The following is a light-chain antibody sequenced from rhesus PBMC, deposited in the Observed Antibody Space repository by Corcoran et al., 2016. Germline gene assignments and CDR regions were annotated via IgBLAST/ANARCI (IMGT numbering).Light chain of an antibody. V-gene: IGKV1-32*02. CDR3: QQGNSNPLT. Sequence: DIQMSQSPSSLSASVGDRVTITCRASPGISSYLNWYQQKPGKAPKLLIYYANSLASGVPSRFSGSGSGTEFTLTISSLQPEDFATYDCQQGNSNPLTFGGGTKVEIK. CDR1: PGISSY. J-gene: IGKJ4*01. CDR2: YAN.